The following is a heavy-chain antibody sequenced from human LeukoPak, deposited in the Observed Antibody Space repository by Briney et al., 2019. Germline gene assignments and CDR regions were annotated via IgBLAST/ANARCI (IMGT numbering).Heavy chain of an antibody. J-gene: IGHJ4*02. CDR1: GYTFTSYY. V-gene: IGHV1-46*01. Sequence: ASVKVSCEASGYTFTSYYMHWVRQAPGQGLEWMGIINPSGGSTSYAQKFQGRVTMTRDTSTSTVYMELSSLRSEDTAVYYCARVSSGASMITFGGVLDYWGQGTLVTVSS. D-gene: IGHD3-16*01. CDR3: ARVSSGASMITFGGVLDY. CDR2: INPSGGST.